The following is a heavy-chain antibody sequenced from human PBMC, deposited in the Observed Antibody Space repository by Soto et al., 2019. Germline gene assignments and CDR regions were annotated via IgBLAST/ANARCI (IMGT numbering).Heavy chain of an antibody. J-gene: IGHJ4*02. CDR1: GDSVSSNTAT. D-gene: IGHD2-15*01. CDR2: TYHWSKWSA. CDR3: VRGYCPGGSCELGPAFDY. V-gene: IGHV6-1*01. Sequence: PSQTLSLTCAISGDSVSSNTATWNWIRQSPSRGLEWLGRTYHWSKWSADYAVSVTSRMTINADTSTNEFSMQLKSVTPEDTAVYYCVRGYCPGGSCELGPAFDYWGRGTRVTV.